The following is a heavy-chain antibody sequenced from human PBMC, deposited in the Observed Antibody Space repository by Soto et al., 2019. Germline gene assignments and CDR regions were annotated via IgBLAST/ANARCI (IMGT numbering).Heavy chain of an antibody. J-gene: IGHJ6*02. CDR3: AKKVPAALRLYYFFGLDV. V-gene: IGHV4-4*02. Sequence: QVQLQESGPGLVKPSGTLSLTCAVSGASISSDNRWTWVRQPPGEGLEWIGEISQSGTTKYNPSLASRVTISVDKSKNQFSLRLTSMTAADTAVYYCAKKVPAALRLYYFFGLDVWDQGTTVTVSS. CDR1: GASISSDNR. CDR2: ISQSGTT. D-gene: IGHD2-15*01.